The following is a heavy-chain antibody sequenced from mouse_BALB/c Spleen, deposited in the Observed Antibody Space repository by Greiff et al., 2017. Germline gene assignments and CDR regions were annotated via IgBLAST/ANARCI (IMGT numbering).Heavy chain of an antibody. CDR2: INPSNGRT. CDR1: GYTFTSYW. V-gene: IGHV1S81*02. Sequence: VQLQQPGAELVKPGASVKLSCKASGYTFTSYWMHWVKQRPGQGLEWIGEINPSNGRTNYNEKFKSKATLTVDKSSSPAYMQLSSLTSEDSAVYYCARREAWFAYWGQGTLVTVSA. J-gene: IGHJ3*01. CDR3: ARREAWFAY.